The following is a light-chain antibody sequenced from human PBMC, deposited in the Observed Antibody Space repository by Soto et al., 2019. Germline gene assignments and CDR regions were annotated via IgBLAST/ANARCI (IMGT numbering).Light chain of an antibody. Sequence: QTVVTQAPSFSVSPGGTVTLTCGLTSGSVSTRNYPSWYQQIPGQAPRTLIYNTNTRSSGVPDRFSGSILGNKAALTITGAQAEDESDYYCVLYVGSGSQWVFGGGTKVTVL. V-gene: IGLV8-61*01. CDR1: SGSVSTRNY. CDR3: VLYVGSGSQWV. J-gene: IGLJ3*02. CDR2: NTN.